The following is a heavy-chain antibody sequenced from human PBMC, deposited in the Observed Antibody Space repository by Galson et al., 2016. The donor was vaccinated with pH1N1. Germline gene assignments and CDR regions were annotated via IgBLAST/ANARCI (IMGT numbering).Heavy chain of an antibody. CDR3: VRTIHRLGYGPDY. J-gene: IGHJ4*02. CDR2: IYWDDDK. V-gene: IGHV2-5*02. CDR1: GFSLTTTGVG. D-gene: IGHD3-22*01. Sequence: PALVKPTQTLTLTCTFSGFSLTTTGVGVGWIRQPPGEALEWLALIYWDDDKRYRQSLKNRLTLTNDNSKNKVVLTMTDMDPVDTATYYCVRTIHRLGYGPDYWGQGILVTVSS.